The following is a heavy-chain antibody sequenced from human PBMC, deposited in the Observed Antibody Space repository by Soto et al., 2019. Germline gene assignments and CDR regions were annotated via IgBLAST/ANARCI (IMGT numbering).Heavy chain of an antibody. J-gene: IGHJ4*02. CDR2: IYWDDDK. CDR1: GFSLTTSGVG. D-gene: IGHD3-3*01. CDR3: AHRILRTVFGLVTTTAIYFDF. Sequence: QITLNESGPTVVKPAETLTLTCTFSGFSLTTSGVGVGWIRQSPGKAPERLALIYWDDDKRYSATLKSRLTITKDTSKNQVVLTMAIVDPEDTATYYCAHRILRTVFGLVTTTAIYFDFWGQGPPVVVSS. V-gene: IGHV2-5*02.